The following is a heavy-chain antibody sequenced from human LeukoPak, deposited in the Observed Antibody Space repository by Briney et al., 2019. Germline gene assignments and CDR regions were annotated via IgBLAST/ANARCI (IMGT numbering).Heavy chain of an antibody. CDR3: AREFQRSYQGAFDI. CDR1: GFTFSSYA. D-gene: IGHD1-26*01. J-gene: IGHJ3*02. V-gene: IGHV3-30-3*01. Sequence: PGGSLRLSCAASGFTFSSYAMHWVRQAPGKGLEWVAVISYDGSSKYYADSVKGRFTISRDNAKNSLYLQMNSLRAEDTAVYYCAREFQRSYQGAFDIWGQGTMVTVSS. CDR2: ISYDGSSK.